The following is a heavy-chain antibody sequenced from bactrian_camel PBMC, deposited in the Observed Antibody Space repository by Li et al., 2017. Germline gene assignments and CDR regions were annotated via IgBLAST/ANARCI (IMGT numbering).Heavy chain of an antibody. Sequence: HVQLVESGGGSALAGGSVRLSCAASGYTYSSICMGWFRQAPGKKREGVAAFESDGSTTYADSVKGRFAISKDNAANTLYLQMNSLKPEDTAMYYCAADSVLNSICLPPRLPYFANQGQGTQVTVS. J-gene: IGHJ4*01. V-gene: IGHV3S53*01. CDR1: GYTYSSIC. D-gene: IGHD6*01. CDR2: FESDGST.